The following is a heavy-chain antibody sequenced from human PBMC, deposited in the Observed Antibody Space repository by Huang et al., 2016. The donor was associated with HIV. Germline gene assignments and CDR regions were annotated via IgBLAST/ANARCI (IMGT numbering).Heavy chain of an antibody. CDR3: ARSSGELGAPHN. V-gene: IGHV3-11*01. CDR1: GFTFRDYY. D-gene: IGHD1-26*01. Sequence: QVQLVESGGGLVKPGGSLRLSCAASGFTFRDYYMSWIRQAAGKRLDGVSYMSSSGSDIYYTDAVKGRFTISRDNAKNSLYLQMNSLRAEDTAVYYCARSSGELGAPHNWGQGTLVTVSS. J-gene: IGHJ4*02. CDR2: MSSSGSDI.